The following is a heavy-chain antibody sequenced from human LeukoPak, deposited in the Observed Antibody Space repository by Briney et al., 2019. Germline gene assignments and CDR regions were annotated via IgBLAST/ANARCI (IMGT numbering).Heavy chain of an antibody. Sequence: GGSLRLSCAASGFTFSSYEMNWVRQAPGKGLEWVSYISSSGSTIYYADSVKGRFTISRDNAKNSLYLQMNSLRAEDTAVYYCARSSTHYYYDSSGSGYGISPRLDYWGQGTLVTVSS. D-gene: IGHD3-22*01. J-gene: IGHJ4*02. CDR3: ARSSTHYYYDSSGSGYGISPRLDY. CDR2: ISSSGSTI. CDR1: GFTFSSYE. V-gene: IGHV3-48*03.